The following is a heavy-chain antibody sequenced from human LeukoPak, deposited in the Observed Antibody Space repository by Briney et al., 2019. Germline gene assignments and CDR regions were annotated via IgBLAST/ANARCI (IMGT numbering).Heavy chain of an antibody. J-gene: IGHJ5*02. CDR3: AKAHSSSLPNWFEP. CDR1: GFTFDDYA. V-gene: IGHV3-9*01. D-gene: IGHD6-6*01. Sequence: GRSLRLSCAASGFTFDDYAMHWVRQAPGKGLEWVSGISWNSGSIGYADSVKGRFTISRDNAKNSLYLQMNSLRAEDTALYYCAKAHSSSLPNWFEPWGQGTLVTVSS. CDR2: ISWNSGSI.